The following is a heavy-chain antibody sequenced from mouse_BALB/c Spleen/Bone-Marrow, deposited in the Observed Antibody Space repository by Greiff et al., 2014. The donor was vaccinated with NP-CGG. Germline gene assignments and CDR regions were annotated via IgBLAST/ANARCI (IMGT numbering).Heavy chain of an antibody. J-gene: IGHJ1*01. Sequence: VQLQQSGAELVMPGASVKMSCKASGYTFTDYWMHWVKQRPGQGLEWIGAIDTSGSYTTYNQNSKDKATLTVDESSSTAYMQFSSLTSEDSAVYYCARRYGHYWYFDVWGAGTTVTVSS. V-gene: IGHV1-69*01. CDR1: GYTFTDYW. CDR2: IDTSGSYT. D-gene: IGHD2-10*02. CDR3: ARRYGHYWYFDV.